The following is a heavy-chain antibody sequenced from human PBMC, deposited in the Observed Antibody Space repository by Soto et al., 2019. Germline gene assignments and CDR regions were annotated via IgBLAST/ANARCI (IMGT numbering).Heavy chain of an antibody. CDR1: GGTFSSYA. CDR3: ARESVVKGNWFDH. CDR2: TTNIFGTE. V-gene: IGHV1-69*13. Sequence: SVKVSCKASGGTFSSYAISCVRRAPAQGLQRMGGTTNIFGTENSAHKFPGRVTITADESTTTDYMELSSIRSEDTAVYYCARESVVKGNWFDHWGQGTLVTVSS. J-gene: IGHJ5*02. D-gene: IGHD2-15*01.